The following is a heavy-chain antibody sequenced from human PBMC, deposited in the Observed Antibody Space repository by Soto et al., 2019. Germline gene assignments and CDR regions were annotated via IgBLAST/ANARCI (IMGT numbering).Heavy chain of an antibody. CDR1: GYSISSGYY. D-gene: IGHD3-3*01. J-gene: IGHJ5*02. CDR3: ARVGQGYYDFWSGYLPNWFDP. V-gene: IGHV4-38-2*01. CDR2: SYHSGST. Sequence: SETLSLTSAVSGYSISSGYYWGCIRQPPGKGLEWIGSSYHSGSTYYNPSLKIRGTISVDTSKNQFSLQLSSVTAAETAVYYCARVGQGYYDFWSGYLPNWFDPWGQGTLVTVS.